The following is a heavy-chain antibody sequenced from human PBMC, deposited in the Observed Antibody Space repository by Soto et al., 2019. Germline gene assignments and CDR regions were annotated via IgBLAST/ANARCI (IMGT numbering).Heavy chain of an antibody. J-gene: IGHJ6*02. D-gene: IGHD3-3*01. V-gene: IGHV1-18*01. Sequence: ASVKVSCKTSGYTFTNYAINWVRQAPGQGLQWMGWISAYSGDTKYAQRFQDRLTVTTDPSTTTASMELRSLRSDDTAVYYCARDGRAFSIFGETMDVWGQGTTVTVSS. CDR3: ARDGRAFSIFGETMDV. CDR2: ISAYSGDT. CDR1: GYTFTNYA.